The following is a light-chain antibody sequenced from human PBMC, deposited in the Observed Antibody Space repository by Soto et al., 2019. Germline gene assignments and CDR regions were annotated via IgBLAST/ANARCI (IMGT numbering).Light chain of an antibody. CDR1: QSISNH. CDR3: QQYNSYSYT. V-gene: IGKV1-5*03. J-gene: IGKJ5*01. Sequence: DIQMTQSPSSLSASVEDRVIITCRASQSISNHLNWYQQKPGKAPKLLIYKASSLESGVPSRFSGSGSGTEFTLTISSLQPDDFATYYCQQYNSYSYTFGQGTRLEIK. CDR2: KAS.